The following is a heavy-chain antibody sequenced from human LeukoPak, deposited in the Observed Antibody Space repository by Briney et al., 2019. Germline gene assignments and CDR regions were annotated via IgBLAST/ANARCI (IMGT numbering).Heavy chain of an antibody. CDR3: ARVIVSYRYDANWFDP. CDR1: GGSISGEGQY. Sequence: SQTLSLTCTVSGGSISGEGQYWSWIRQHPGKGLEWIGYIYYSGNSYYNPTLKSRVTISADTSENQFSLQLNSVTAADTAMYYCARVIVSYRYDANWFDPWGQGTLVAVSS. V-gene: IGHV4-31*03. D-gene: IGHD2-8*01. CDR2: IYYSGNS. J-gene: IGHJ5*02.